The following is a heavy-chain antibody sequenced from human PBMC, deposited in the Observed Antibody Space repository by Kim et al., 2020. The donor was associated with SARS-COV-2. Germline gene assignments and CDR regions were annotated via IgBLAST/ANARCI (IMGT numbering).Heavy chain of an antibody. V-gene: IGHV1-2*02. CDR1: GYTFTDYY. CDR2: INSNSGDT. CDR3: AKYRGGDDTFDV. Sequence: ASVKVSCKTSGYTFTDYYIHWVRQAPGQGLEWMGWINSNSGDTNYAQNFQGRVTMTRDTSINTAYMELYRLKYDDTAIYYCAKYRGGDDTFDVWCQGTMVTVSS. J-gene: IGHJ3*01. D-gene: IGHD5-12*01.